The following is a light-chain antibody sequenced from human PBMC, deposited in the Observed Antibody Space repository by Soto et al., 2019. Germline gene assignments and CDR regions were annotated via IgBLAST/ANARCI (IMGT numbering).Light chain of an antibody. CDR3: QQYGSSPWT. CDR2: VAS. CDR1: QSVTSSY. V-gene: IGKV3-20*01. J-gene: IGKJ1*01. Sequence: EIVLTQSPGTLSLSPGERASLSCRASQSVTSSYLAWYQQKPGQAPRLLIYVASNRATGIPDRFSGSGSETDFTLTINRLEPEDFAVYYCQQYGSSPWTFGQGTKVEIK.